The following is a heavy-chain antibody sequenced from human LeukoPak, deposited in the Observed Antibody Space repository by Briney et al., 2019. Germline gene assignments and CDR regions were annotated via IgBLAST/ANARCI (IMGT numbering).Heavy chain of an antibody. D-gene: IGHD3-3*01. CDR1: GGSISSYY. Sequence: PSETLSLTCTVSGGSISSYYWSWIRQPPAKGLGWSGYIYYRGSTNYNPSLKSRVTISVDTSKTQFSLKLSSVTAADTAVYYCARDSIRDFWSGYYSGHYYYMDVWGKGTTVTVSS. CDR2: IYYRGST. CDR3: ARDSIRDFWSGYYSGHYYYMDV. J-gene: IGHJ6*03. V-gene: IGHV4-59*01.